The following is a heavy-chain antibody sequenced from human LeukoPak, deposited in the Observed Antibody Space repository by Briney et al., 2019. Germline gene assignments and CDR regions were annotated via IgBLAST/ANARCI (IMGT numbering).Heavy chain of an antibody. CDR1: GGSISSGGYY. CDR3: ASLAIAVAGTGGWFDP. Sequence: SETLSLTCTVSGGSISSGGYYWSWIRQHPGKGLEWIGYIYYSGSTYYNPSLKSRVTISVDTSKNQFSLKLSSVTAADTAVYYCASLAIAVAGTGGWFDPWGQGTLVTVSS. J-gene: IGHJ5*02. D-gene: IGHD6-19*01. CDR2: IYYSGST. V-gene: IGHV4-31*03.